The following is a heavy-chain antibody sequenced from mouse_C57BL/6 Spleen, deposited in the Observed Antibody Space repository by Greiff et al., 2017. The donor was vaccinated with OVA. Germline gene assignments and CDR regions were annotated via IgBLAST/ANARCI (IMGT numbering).Heavy chain of an antibody. CDR1: GYTFTSYW. V-gene: IGHV1-69*01. Sequence: VQLQQPGAELVMPGASVKLSCKASGYTFTSYWMHWVKQRPGQGLEWIGEIDPSDSYTNYNQKFKGKSTLTVDKSSSTAYMQLSSLTSEYSAVYYCARTVVALYYFDYWGPGTTLTVSS. CDR3: ARTVVALYYFDY. CDR2: IDPSDSYT. D-gene: IGHD1-1*01. J-gene: IGHJ2*01.